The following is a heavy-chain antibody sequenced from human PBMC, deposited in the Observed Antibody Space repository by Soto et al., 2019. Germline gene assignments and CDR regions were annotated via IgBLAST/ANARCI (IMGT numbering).Heavy chain of an antibody. V-gene: IGHV3-53*01. CDR2: IYSGGST. CDR3: ARARSYYGSGTPRADAFDI. D-gene: IGHD3-10*01. J-gene: IGHJ3*02. Sequence: GGSLRLCCADSGFTVSSNYMSWVRQAPGKGLEWVSVIYSGGSTYYANSVKGRFTISRDNSKNTLYLQMNSLRAEDTAVYYCARARSYYGSGTPRADAFDIWGQGTMVTVSS. CDR1: GFTVSSNY.